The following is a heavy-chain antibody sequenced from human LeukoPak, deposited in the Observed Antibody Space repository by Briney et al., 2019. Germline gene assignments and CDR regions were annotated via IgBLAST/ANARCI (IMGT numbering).Heavy chain of an antibody. V-gene: IGHV3-30-3*01. D-gene: IGHD6-13*01. CDR1: GFTFSSYA. Sequence: GGSLRLSCAASGFTFSSYAMHWVRQAPGKGLEWVAVISYDGSNKYYADSVKGRFTISRDDSKNTLYLQMNSLRAEDTAVYYCARAGDSSPDYWGQGTLVTVSS. CDR3: ARAGDSSPDY. J-gene: IGHJ4*02. CDR2: ISYDGSNK.